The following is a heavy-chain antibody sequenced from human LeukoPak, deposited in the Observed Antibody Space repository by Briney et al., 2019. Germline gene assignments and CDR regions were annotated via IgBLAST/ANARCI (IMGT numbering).Heavy chain of an antibody. Sequence: GGSLRLSCAASGFTFQIYGMNWVRQAPGKGLEWVSGVNWNGGSTNYADSVRGRFTISRDNAKKSLYLQMNSLRAEDTALYYCVISSYDFWSDYYLSWGQGTLVTVPS. CDR3: VISSYDFWSDYYLS. V-gene: IGHV3-20*04. CDR2: VNWNGGST. J-gene: IGHJ5*02. CDR1: GFTFQIYG. D-gene: IGHD3-3*01.